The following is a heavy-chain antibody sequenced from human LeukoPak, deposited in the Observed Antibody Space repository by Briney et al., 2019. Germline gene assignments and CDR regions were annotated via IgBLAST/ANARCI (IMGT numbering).Heavy chain of an antibody. CDR3: ARDRATNY. CDR1: GFTCSSYG. V-gene: IGHV3-7*01. D-gene: IGHD1-26*01. J-gene: IGHJ4*02. CDR2: IKQDGSEK. Sequence: GGSLRLSCAASGFTCSSYGMSWVRQAPGKGLEWVANIKQDGSEKYYVDSVKGRFTISRDNAKNSLYLQMNSLRAEDTAVYYCARDRATNYWGQGTLVTVSS.